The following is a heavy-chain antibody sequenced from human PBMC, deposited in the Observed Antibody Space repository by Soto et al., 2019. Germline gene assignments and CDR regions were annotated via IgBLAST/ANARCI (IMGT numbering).Heavy chain of an antibody. D-gene: IGHD1-26*01. V-gene: IGHV6-1*01. CDR1: GDSVSNNGAT. CDR2: AYYRSRWIY. Sequence: SQTLSLTCAISGDSVSNNGATWNWIRQSPSRGLEWLGRAYYRSRWIYDYAMSVKSRISINPDTSKNQYSLQLNSVTPEDTAVYFCARGEQYSGRIFDYWGQGTLVTVSS. J-gene: IGHJ4*01. CDR3: ARGEQYSGRIFDY.